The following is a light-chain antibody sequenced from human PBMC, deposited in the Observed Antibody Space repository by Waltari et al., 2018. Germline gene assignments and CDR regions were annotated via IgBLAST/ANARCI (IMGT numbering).Light chain of an antibody. CDR1: SSNIGSSF. CDR2: MND. Sequence: QSVLTQPPSASGTPGQRVTISCSGSSSNIGSSFLCWYQPLPGTAPKLLIYMNDQRPSGVPDRFACASSGTSASLAISGLRSEDEADYYCAAWDDSLTVRFGGGTKLTVL. V-gene: IGLV1-47*01. J-gene: IGLJ3*02. CDR3: AAWDDSLTVR.